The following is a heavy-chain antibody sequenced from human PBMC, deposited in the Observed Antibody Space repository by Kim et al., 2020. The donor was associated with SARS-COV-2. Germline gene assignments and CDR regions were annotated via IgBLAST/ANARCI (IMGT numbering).Heavy chain of an antibody. CDR1: GFTFSSYT. J-gene: IGHJ4*02. CDR3: ASSFVGELVDY. D-gene: IGHD1-26*01. Sequence: GGSLRLSCTASGFTFSSYTMNWVRQAPGKGLEWVSSISSSSSYIYYADSVKGRFTISRDNAKNSLYLQMNSLRAEDTAVYYCASSFVGELVDYWGQGTLVTVSS. V-gene: IGHV3-21*06. CDR2: ISSSSSYI.